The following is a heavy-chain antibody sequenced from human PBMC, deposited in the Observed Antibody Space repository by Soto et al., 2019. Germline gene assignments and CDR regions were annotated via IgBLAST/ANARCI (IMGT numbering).Heavy chain of an antibody. CDR1: RGTFSSHA. J-gene: IGHJ6*02. CDR2: IIPMFETS. V-gene: IGHV1-69*06. D-gene: IGHD3-22*01. Sequence: SVKVSCKASRGTFSSHAISWVRQAPGQGLEWMGGIIPMFETSNYAQKFHGRVTITADKSTSTAYMELSSLRSEDTAVYYCAREFSHDSSAYPPYYGLDVWGQGTTVTVSS. CDR3: AREFSHDSSAYPPYYGLDV.